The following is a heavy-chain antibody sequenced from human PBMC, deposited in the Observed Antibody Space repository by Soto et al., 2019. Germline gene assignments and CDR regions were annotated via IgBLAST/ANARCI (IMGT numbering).Heavy chain of an antibody. CDR2: ISYDGSNK. CDR1: GFTFSSYG. Sequence: VGSLRLSCAASGFTFSSYGMHWVRHAPGKGLEWVAVISYDGSNKYYADSVKGRFTISRDNSKNTLYLQMNSLRAEDTAVYYCAKTMYYYDSSGNIPYFDYWGQGTLVTVSS. D-gene: IGHD3-22*01. J-gene: IGHJ4*02. V-gene: IGHV3-30*18. CDR3: AKTMYYYDSSGNIPYFDY.